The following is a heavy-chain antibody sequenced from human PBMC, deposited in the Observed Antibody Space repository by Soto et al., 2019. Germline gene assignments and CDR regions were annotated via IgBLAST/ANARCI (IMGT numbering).Heavy chain of an antibody. CDR3: ATKRYYYDRSYYYYGMDV. D-gene: IGHD3-22*01. CDR2: FDPEDGET. J-gene: IGHJ6*02. Sequence: GASVKVSCKVSGYTLTELSMHWVRQAPGKGLEWMGGFDPEDGETIYAQKFQGRVTMTEDTSTDTAYMELSSLRSEDTAVYYCATKRYYYDRSYYYYGMDVWGQGTTVTVSS. V-gene: IGHV1-24*01. CDR1: GYTLTELS.